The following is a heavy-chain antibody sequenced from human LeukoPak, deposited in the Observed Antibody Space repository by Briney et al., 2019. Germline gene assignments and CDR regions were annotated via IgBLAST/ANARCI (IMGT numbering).Heavy chain of an antibody. V-gene: IGHV4-4*07. CDR1: GASISSYY. J-gene: IGHJ4*02. CDR3: ARDQGVTSSYFDY. CDR2: FYTSGST. Sequence: PSETLSLTCAVSGASISSYYWSWIRQPAGKGLEWIGHFYTSGSTNYNPSLKSRVTISVDTSKNQFSLKLSSVTAADTAVYYCARDQGVTSSYFDYWGQGTLVTVSS. D-gene: IGHD2-21*02.